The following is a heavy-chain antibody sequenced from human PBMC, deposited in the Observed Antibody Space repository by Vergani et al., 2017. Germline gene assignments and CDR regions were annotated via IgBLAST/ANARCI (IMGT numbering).Heavy chain of an antibody. J-gene: IGHJ3*02. D-gene: IGHD7-27*01. CDR3: ARDPSWGPGYDAFDI. CDR2: IWYDGSNK. CDR1: GFTFSGSA. V-gene: IGHV3-30*14. Sequence: VQLVESGGGLVQPGGSLKLSCAASGFTFSGSAVHWVRQAPGKGLEWVAVIWYDGSNKYYADSVKGRFTISRDNSKNTLYLQMNSLRAEDTAVYYCARDPSWGPGYDAFDIWGQGTMVTVSS.